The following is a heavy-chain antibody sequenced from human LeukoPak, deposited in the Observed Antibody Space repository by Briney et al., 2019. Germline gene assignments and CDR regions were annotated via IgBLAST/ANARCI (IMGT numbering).Heavy chain of an antibody. CDR3: ASESKLPNNYLDS. V-gene: IGHV3-11*01. CDR2: ISSSGSTI. D-gene: IGHD1-14*01. Sequence: PGGSLRLSCAASGFTFSDYYMSWIRQAPGKGLEWVSYISSSGSTIYDADSVKGRFTISRDNAKNSLYLQMNSLRAEDTAVYYCASESKLPNNYLDSWAKGTLVTVSS. CDR1: GFTFSDYY. J-gene: IGHJ4*02.